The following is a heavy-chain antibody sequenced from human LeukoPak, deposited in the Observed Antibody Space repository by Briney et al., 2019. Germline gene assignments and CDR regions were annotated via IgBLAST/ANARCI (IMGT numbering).Heavy chain of an antibody. Sequence: SETLSLTCTVSGGSITRANQYWDWVRQPPGKELEWIGSVDYSGNTYYNPSLKSRVTMSVDAPKAQFSLKLISVTAADTAVYYCASENSGYFDYWGQGTLVTVSS. V-gene: IGHV4-39*07. J-gene: IGHJ4*02. CDR1: GGSITRANQY. CDR2: VDYSGNT. CDR3: ASENSGYFDY. D-gene: IGHD2-15*01.